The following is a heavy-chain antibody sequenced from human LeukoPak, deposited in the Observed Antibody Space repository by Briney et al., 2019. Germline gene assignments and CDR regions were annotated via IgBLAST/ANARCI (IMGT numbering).Heavy chain of an antibody. CDR1: GVSISSFY. Sequence: PSETLSLTCTVSGVSISSFYWSWIRQSPGKGLEGIGYLSYSGITHYNPSLKSRVTFSVDTSKKNFSLKLTSVTAADTAVYYCAKTLGSGAYYEGTFDSWGQGTPVTVSS. CDR2: LSYSGIT. D-gene: IGHD1-26*01. J-gene: IGHJ4*02. CDR3: AKTLGSGAYYEGTFDS. V-gene: IGHV4-59*01.